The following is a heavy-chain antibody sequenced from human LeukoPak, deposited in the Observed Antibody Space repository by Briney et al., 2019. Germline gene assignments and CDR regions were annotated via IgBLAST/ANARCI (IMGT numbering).Heavy chain of an antibody. Sequence: ASVKVSCKASGYTFTGYYMHWVRQAPGQGLEWMGWINPNSGGTNYAQKFQGRVTMTRDTSISTAYMELSRLRSEDTAVYYCARGLPARCSSTSCYKKWFDPWGQGTLVTVSS. D-gene: IGHD2-2*02. CDR1: GYTFTGYY. CDR3: ARGLPARCSSTSCYKKWFDP. CDR2: INPNSGGT. V-gene: IGHV1-2*02. J-gene: IGHJ5*02.